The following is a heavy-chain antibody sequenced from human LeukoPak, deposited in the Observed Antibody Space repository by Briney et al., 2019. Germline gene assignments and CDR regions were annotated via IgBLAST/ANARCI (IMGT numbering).Heavy chain of an antibody. CDR3: AKDSYYDYLIDY. Sequence: GGSLGLSCAASGFTFSSYAMHWVRQAPGKGLEWVAVISYDGSNKYYADSVKGRFTISRDNSKNTLYLQMNSLRAEDTAVYYCAKDSYYDYLIDYWGQGTLVTVSS. CDR2: ISYDGSNK. J-gene: IGHJ4*02. D-gene: IGHD3-22*01. V-gene: IGHV3-30-3*01. CDR1: GFTFSSYA.